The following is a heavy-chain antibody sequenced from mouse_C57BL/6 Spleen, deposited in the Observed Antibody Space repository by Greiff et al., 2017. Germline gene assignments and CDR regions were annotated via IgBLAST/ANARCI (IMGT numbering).Heavy chain of an antibody. CDR1: GYAFSSYW. J-gene: IGHJ2*01. CDR2: IYPGDGAT. D-gene: IGHD1-1*01. Sequence: QVLLKESGAELVKPGASVKISCKASGYAFSSYWVNWVQQRPGKGLEWIGQIYPGDGATNYNGKFKGKATLTADNSSSTAYMQLSSLTSEDSAVYFCARRDYYGSRNFDYWGQGTTLTVSS. CDR3: ARRDYYGSRNFDY. V-gene: IGHV1-80*01.